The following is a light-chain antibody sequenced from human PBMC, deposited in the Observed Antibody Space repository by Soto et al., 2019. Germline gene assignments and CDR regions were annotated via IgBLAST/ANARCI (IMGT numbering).Light chain of an antibody. V-gene: IGKV1-39*01. J-gene: IGKJ1*01. CDR3: QQSFSTPQT. Sequence: IQMTQSASSLTASLGDRVTITCRASQSINNFLNWYQQKPGQAPKLLMYSATTLLGGVPSRFSGSGSGTDFSLTISSLQPEDFATYYCQQSFSTPQTFGQGTKV. CDR2: SAT. CDR1: QSINNF.